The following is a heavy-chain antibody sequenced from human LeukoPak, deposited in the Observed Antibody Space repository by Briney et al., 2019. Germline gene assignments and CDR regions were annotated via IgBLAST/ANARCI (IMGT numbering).Heavy chain of an antibody. Sequence: PGRSLRLSCAASGFTFSSYGMHWVRQAPGKGLEWVAVIWYDGSNKYYADSVKGRFTISRDNAKNSLYLQMNSLRAEDTAVYYCARLTAMVTRYGMDVWGQGTTVTVSS. D-gene: IGHD5-18*01. J-gene: IGHJ6*02. CDR2: IWYDGSNK. CDR1: GFTFSSYG. CDR3: ARLTAMVTRYGMDV. V-gene: IGHV3-33*01.